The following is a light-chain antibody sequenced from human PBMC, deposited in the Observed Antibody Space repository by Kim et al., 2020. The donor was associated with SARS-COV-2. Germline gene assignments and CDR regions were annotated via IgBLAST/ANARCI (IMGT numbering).Light chain of an antibody. CDR2: RDN. CDR3: TAWDESLSGSWV. V-gene: IGLV1-47*01. CDR1: RSNIGNNF. J-gene: IGLJ3*02. Sequence: QSVLTQPPSASGTPGQKVTISCSGHRSNIGNNFVFWYQQLPGAAPKLLIYRDNKRPSGIPDRFSGSKSGTSASLAISGLRSDDEATYYCTAWDESLSGSWVFGGGAQLTVL.